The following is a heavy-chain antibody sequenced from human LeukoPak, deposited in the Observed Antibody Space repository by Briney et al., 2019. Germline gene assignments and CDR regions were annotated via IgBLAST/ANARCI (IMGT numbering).Heavy chain of an antibody. Sequence: GGSLRLSCAASGFTFSSYGMHWVRQAPGKGLEWVAVISYDGSNKYYADSVKGRFTISRDNSKNTLYLQMGSLRAEDMAVYYCARDFPIVGSTTGGAFDIWGQGTMVTVSS. CDR3: ARDFPIVGSTTGGAFDI. CDR2: ISYDGSNK. J-gene: IGHJ3*02. V-gene: IGHV3-30*03. CDR1: GFTFSSYG. D-gene: IGHD1-26*01.